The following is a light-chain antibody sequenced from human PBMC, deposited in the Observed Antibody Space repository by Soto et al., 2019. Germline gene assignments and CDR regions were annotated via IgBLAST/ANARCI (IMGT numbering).Light chain of an antibody. CDR3: SSYTTSSTLYV. Sequence: QSALTQPASVSGSPGQSITISCTGTSSDIGAYNYVSWYQQHPGKAPKLMIYDVSNRPSGVSDRFSGSESGNTASLTISGLQAEDEADYHCSSYTTSSTLYVFGTGTKVTVL. CDR1: SSDIGAYNY. V-gene: IGLV2-14*03. J-gene: IGLJ1*01. CDR2: DVS.